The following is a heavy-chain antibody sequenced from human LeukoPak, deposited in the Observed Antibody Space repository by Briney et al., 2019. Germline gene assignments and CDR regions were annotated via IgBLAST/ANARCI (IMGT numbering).Heavy chain of an antibody. J-gene: IGHJ4*02. CDR2: FSHTGST. V-gene: IGHV4-38-2*02. CDR3: ARDAAGLIRGYFDP. Sequence: SETLSLTCSVSGYSVRSGYYWGWIRQPPEKGLEWIGSFSHTGSTYYNPSLKSRVAISVDTSKNQFSLKLSSVTATDTAVYYCARDAAGLIRGYFDPWGQGTLVTISS. D-gene: IGHD3-16*01. CDR1: GYSVRSGYY.